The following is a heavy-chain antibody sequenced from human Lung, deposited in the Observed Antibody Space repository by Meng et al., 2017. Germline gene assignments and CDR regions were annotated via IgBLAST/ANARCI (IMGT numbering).Heavy chain of an antibody. CDR3: AKDLSKQQQLGELDY. CDR2: ISYDGSNK. Sequence: QVQLVESGGGVVQPGRSLGLPCAASGFTFSSYGMHWVRQAPGKGLEWVAVISYDGSNKYYADSVKGRFTISRDNSKNTLYLQMNSLRAEDTAVYYCAKDLSKQQQLGELDYWGQGTLVTVSS. D-gene: IGHD6-13*01. J-gene: IGHJ4*02. V-gene: IGHV3-30*18. CDR1: GFTFSSYG.